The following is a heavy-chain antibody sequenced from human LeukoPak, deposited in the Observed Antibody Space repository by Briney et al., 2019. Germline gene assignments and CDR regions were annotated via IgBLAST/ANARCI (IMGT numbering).Heavy chain of an antibody. Sequence: GGSLRLSCAASGFTFSSYGMHWVRQAPGKGLEWVAFIRYDGSNKYYADSVKGRFTISRDNSKNTLYLQMNSLRAEDTAVYYCFLYYYDSSGYDDAFDIWGQGTMVTVSS. CDR2: IRYDGSNK. V-gene: IGHV3-30*02. D-gene: IGHD3-22*01. CDR3: FLYYYDSSGYDDAFDI. J-gene: IGHJ3*02. CDR1: GFTFSSYG.